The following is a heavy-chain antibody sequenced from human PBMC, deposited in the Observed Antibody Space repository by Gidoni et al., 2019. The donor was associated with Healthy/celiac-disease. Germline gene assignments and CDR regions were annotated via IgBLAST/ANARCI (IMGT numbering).Heavy chain of an antibody. Sequence: QLQLQESGPGLVKPSETLSLTCTVSGGSISSSSFYWGWIRQPPGKGLEWIGSIYYSGSTYYNPSLKSRVTISVDTSKNQFSLKLSSVTAADTAVYYCARLGCSGGSCSETFDIWGQGTMVTVSS. CDR1: GGSISSSSFY. D-gene: IGHD2-15*01. J-gene: IGHJ3*02. V-gene: IGHV4-39*01. CDR2: IYYSGST. CDR3: ARLGCSGGSCSETFDI.